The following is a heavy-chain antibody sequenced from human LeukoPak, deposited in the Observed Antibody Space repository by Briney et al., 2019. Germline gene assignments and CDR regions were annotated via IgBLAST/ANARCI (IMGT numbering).Heavy chain of an antibody. CDR3: ARDYCIDGCPPGY. V-gene: IGHV3-21*01. D-gene: IGHD2-15*01. J-gene: IGHJ4*02. Sequence: GGPLRLSGAASGFTFNNYKMNWVRKAPGKGREWVSSITSTSNDKYYADSVKGRFTVSRDNAKNSLYLQMNSLRAEDTAVYYCARDYCIDGCPPGYWGQGTRVTVSP. CDR1: GFTFNNYK. CDR2: ITSTSNDK.